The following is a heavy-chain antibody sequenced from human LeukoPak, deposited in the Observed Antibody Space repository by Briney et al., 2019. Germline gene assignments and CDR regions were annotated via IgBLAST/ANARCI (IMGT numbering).Heavy chain of an antibody. J-gene: IGHJ6*03. D-gene: IGHD3-10*01. CDR1: GGTFSSYA. CDR3: AREGPGSPPGYYYMDV. V-gene: IGHV1-69*05. CDR2: IIPIFGTA. Sequence: ASVKVSCKASGGTFSSYAISWVRQAPGQGLEWMGGIIPIFGTANYAQKFQGRVTITTDESTSTAYMELSSLRSEDTAVYYCAREGPGSPPGYYYMDVWGKGTTVTVSS.